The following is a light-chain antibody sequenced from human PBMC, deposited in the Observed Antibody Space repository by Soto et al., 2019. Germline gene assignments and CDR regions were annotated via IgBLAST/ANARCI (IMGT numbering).Light chain of an antibody. CDR1: QSLVFSDGNMY. Sequence: DVVMTQSPLSLPVTLGQPASICCRSSQSLVFSDGNMYLNWFQQRPGQSPRRLIYQVSNRDSGVPDSFSGSGSGTDFTLKISRVEADDVGVYYCMQGTHWPPTFGQGTKVDIK. J-gene: IGKJ1*01. V-gene: IGKV2-30*01. CDR3: MQGTHWPPT. CDR2: QVS.